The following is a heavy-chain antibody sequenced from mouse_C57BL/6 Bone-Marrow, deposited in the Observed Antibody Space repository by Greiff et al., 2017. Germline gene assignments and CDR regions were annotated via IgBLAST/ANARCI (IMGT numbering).Heavy chain of an antibody. Sequence: VKLMESGAELVRPGTSVKVSCKASGYAFTNYLIEWVKQRPGQGLEWIGVINPGSGGTNYNEKFKGKATLTADKSSSTAYMQLSSLTSEDSAVYFCARSDYYGSSPWFAYWGQGTLVTVSA. J-gene: IGHJ3*01. D-gene: IGHD1-1*01. CDR1: GYAFTNYL. V-gene: IGHV1-54*01. CDR3: ARSDYYGSSPWFAY. CDR2: INPGSGGT.